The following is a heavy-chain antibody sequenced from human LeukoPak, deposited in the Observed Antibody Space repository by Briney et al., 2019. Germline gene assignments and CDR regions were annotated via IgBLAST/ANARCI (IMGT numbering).Heavy chain of an antibody. J-gene: IGHJ6*03. D-gene: IGHD2-2*01. V-gene: IGHV5-51*01. CDR3: ATFPGCCSSTSCYRNYYYMDV. CDR1: GYSFTSYW. Sequence: GESLKISCKGSGYSFTSYWIGWVRQMPGKGLGWMGIIYPGDSDTRYSPSFQGQVTISADKSISTAYLQWSSLKASDTAMYYCATFPGCCSSTSCYRNYYYMDVWGKGTTVTVSS. CDR2: IYPGDSDT.